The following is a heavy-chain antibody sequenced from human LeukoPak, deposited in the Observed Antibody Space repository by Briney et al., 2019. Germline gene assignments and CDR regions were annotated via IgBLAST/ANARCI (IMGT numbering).Heavy chain of an antibody. J-gene: IGHJ4*02. V-gene: IGHV4-34*01. Sequence: SETLSLTCAVYGGSFSGYYWSWIRQPPGKGLEWIGEINHSGSTNYNPSLKSRVTISVDTSKNQISLKLSSVTAADTAVYYCARGLRRYCSSTSCPYYSDYWGQGTLVTVSS. CDR3: ARGLRRYCSSTSCPYYSDY. CDR2: INHSGST. D-gene: IGHD2-2*01. CDR1: GGSFSGYY.